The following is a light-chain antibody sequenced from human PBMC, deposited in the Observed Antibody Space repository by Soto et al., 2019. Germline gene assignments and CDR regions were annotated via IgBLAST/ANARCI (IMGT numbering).Light chain of an antibody. J-gene: IGLJ3*02. CDR1: RSDVGGYNY. Sequence: QSVLTQPASVSGSPGQSITISCTGTRSDVGGYNYVSWYQQHPGKAPKLMIYEVNSRPSGVSNRFSGSKSGNTASLTISGLQAEDEADYYCSSYTSSSTLVFGGGTQLTVL. CDR2: EVN. V-gene: IGLV2-14*01. CDR3: SSYTSSSTLV.